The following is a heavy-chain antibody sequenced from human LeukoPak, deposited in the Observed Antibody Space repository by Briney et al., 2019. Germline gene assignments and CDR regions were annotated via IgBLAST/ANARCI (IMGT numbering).Heavy chain of an antibody. Sequence: ASVKVSCKASGYTFTGYYMHWVRQAPGQGLEWMGWINPNSGGTDYAQKFQGRVTMTRDTSISTAYMELSRLRSDDTAVYYCARTTYYDNSEGFDYWGQGTLVTVSS. V-gene: IGHV1-2*02. D-gene: IGHD3-22*01. CDR2: INPNSGGT. CDR3: ARTTYYDNSEGFDY. CDR1: GYTFTGYY. J-gene: IGHJ4*02.